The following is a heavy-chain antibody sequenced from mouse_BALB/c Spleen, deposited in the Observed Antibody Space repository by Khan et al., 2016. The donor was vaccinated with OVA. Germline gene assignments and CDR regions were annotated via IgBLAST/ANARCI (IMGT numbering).Heavy chain of an antibody. CDR2: IWSDGFT. D-gene: IGHD1-1*01. V-gene: IGHV2-6*02. CDR1: GFSLTSYG. J-gene: IGHJ4*01. Sequence: QVQLKESGPGLVAPSQSLSITCTVSGFSLTSYGVHWVRQPPGKGLEWLVVIWSDGFTTYNSTLKSRLSISKDNSKSQVFLKMNSLQTDDKAMYYCARGIYYFGSRYIDYWGQGTSVTVSS. CDR3: ARGIYYFGSRYIDY.